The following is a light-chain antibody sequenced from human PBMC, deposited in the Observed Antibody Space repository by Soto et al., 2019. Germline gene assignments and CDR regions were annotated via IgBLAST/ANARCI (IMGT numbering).Light chain of an antibody. J-gene: IGLJ1*01. Sequence: QSALTQPPSASGSPGQSVTISYTGTSSDIGGYNYVSWYQQHPGKAPKLMIYEVSKRPSGVPDRFSGSKSGNTASLTVSGLQAEDEADYYCSSYAGSNNYVFGSGTKVTVL. CDR3: SSYAGSNNYV. CDR2: EVS. V-gene: IGLV2-8*01. CDR1: SSDIGGYNY.